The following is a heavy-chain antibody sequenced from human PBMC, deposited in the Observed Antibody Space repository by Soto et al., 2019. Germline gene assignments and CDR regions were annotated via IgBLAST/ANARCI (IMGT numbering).Heavy chain of an antibody. V-gene: IGHV1-18*01. CDR1: GYTFTSYG. D-gene: IGHD2-2*01. Sequence: ASVKVSCKASGYTFTSYGISWVRQAPGQGLEWMGWISAYNGNTNYAQKLQGRVTMTTDTSTSTAYMELRSLRSDDTAVYYCARFRQFFVVVPAPLPYWYFDLGGRGTLAT. J-gene: IGHJ2*01. CDR2: ISAYNGNT. CDR3: ARFRQFFVVVPAPLPYWYFDL.